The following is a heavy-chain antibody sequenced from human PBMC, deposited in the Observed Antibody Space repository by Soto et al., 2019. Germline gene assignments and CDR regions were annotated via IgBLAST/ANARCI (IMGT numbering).Heavy chain of an antibody. CDR3: ARELVDSSGYYDHYYGMDV. D-gene: IGHD3-22*01. CDR1: GGSISGYY. CDR2: IYYSGST. Sequence: PSETLSLTCSVSGGSISGYYCSWFRQPPGKGLEWIGYIYYSGSTNYNPSLKSRVTISVDTSKNQFSLKLSSVTAADTAVYYCARELVDSSGYYDHYYGMDVWGQGTTVTVSS. V-gene: IGHV4-59*01. J-gene: IGHJ6*02.